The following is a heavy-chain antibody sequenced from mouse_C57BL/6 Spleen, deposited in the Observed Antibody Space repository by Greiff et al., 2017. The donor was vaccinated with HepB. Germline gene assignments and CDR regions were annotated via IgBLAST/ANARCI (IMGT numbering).Heavy chain of an antibody. Sequence: EVKLMESGPELVKPGASVKISCKASGYSFTDYNMNWVKQSNGKSLEWIGVINPNYGTTSYNQKFKGKATLTVDQSSSTAYMQLNSLTSEDSAVYYCARVTVGSSSDYFDYWGQGTTLTVSS. CDR1: GYSFTDYN. J-gene: IGHJ2*01. CDR3: ARVTVGSSSDYFDY. CDR2: INPNYGTT. D-gene: IGHD1-1*01. V-gene: IGHV1-39*01.